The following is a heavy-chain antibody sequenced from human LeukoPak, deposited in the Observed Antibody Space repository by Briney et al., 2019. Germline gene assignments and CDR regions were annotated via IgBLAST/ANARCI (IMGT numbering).Heavy chain of an antibody. J-gene: IGHJ6*02. CDR2: IYTSGST. CDR3: ARDYPYGSGSYFGYYYYGMDV. V-gene: IGHV4-4*07. D-gene: IGHD3-10*01. CDR1: GGSISSYY. Sequence: PSETLSLTCTVSGGSISSYYWSWLRQPAGKGLEWIGRIYTSGSTNYNPSLKSRVTMSVDTSKNQFSLKLSSVTAADTAVYYCARDYPYGSGSYFGYYYYGMDVWGQGTTVTVSS.